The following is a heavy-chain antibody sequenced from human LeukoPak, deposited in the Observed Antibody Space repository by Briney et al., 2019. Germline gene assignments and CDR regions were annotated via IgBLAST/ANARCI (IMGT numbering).Heavy chain of an antibody. CDR2: IYPGDSET. Sequence: GESLKISCKGSGYSFNTYWIGWVRQMPGKGLEWMGIIYPGDSETRNSPSFQGQVTISADKSISTAYLQWSSLRASDTAMYYCARTQESSGWDFDYWGQGALVTVSS. V-gene: IGHV5-51*01. CDR3: ARTQESSGWDFDY. D-gene: IGHD6-19*01. J-gene: IGHJ4*02. CDR1: GYSFNTYW.